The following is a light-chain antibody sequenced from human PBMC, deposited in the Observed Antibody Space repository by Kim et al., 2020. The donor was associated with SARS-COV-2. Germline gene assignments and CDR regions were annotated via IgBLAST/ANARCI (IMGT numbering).Light chain of an antibody. J-gene: IGKJ2*01. CDR3: QQYGTPPYT. CDR2: GAS. CDR1: QSVSKNF. Sequence: EIVSTQSPDTLSLSPGERATLSCRASQSVSKNFLAWYRQRPGQPPSLLIYGASTRATGIPDRISGSGSGTDFTLTITRLEPEDFAVYYCQQYGTPPYTFGQGTKLEI. V-gene: IGKV3-20*01.